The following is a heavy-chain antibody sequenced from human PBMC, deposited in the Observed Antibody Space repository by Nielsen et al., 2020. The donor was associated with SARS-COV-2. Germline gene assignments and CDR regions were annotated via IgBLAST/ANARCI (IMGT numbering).Heavy chain of an antibody. V-gene: IGHV1-8*03. CDR2: MNPNSGNT. Sequence: ASVKVSCKASGYTFTGYYMHWVRQATGQGLEWMGWMNPNSGNTGYAQKFQGRVTITANESTSTAYMELSSLRSEDTAVYYCARDQSYGGNSLYYYYGMDVWGQGTTVTVSS. CDR3: ARDQSYGGNSLYYYYGMDV. D-gene: IGHD4-23*01. J-gene: IGHJ6*02. CDR1: GYTFTGYY.